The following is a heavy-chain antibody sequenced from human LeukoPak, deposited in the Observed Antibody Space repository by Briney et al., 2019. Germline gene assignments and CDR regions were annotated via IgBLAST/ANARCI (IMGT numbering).Heavy chain of an antibody. V-gene: IGHV3-23*01. D-gene: IGHD3-9*01. CDR2: ISGSGGVT. Sequence: GGSLRLSCAASGFTFSSYAMNWVRQAPGKGLEWIPGISGSGGVTYYADSVKGRFTISRDNSKNTLFVQMNGLETDDTAVYYCAKAVAGVDIFDYWGQGTLVTVSS. CDR1: GFTFSSYA. J-gene: IGHJ4*02. CDR3: AKAVAGVDIFDY.